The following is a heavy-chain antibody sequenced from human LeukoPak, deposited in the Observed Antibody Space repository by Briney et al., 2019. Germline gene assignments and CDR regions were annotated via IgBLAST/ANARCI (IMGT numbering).Heavy chain of an antibody. CDR2: IYSGGRT. CDR1: GFTVSSNY. D-gene: IGHD4-17*01. J-gene: IGHJ4*02. Sequence: GGSLRLSCAASGFTVSSNYMSSVRQAPGKGLEWVSVIYSGGRTYYADSVKGRFTISRDNSKNTLYLQMNSLRAEDTAVYYGARRVYGDYPFDYWGQGTLVTVSS. CDR3: ARRVYGDYPFDY. V-gene: IGHV3-53*01.